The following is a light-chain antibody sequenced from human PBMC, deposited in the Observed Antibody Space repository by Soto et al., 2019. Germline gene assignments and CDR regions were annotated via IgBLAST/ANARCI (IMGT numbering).Light chain of an antibody. Sequence: IVLTQFPGTLSLSPWERATLSCRASQSVGSNYLAWYQQRPGQPPNLLIFGASHRAPDIPDRFSGSGSGTDFTLTISRLEPEDFAVYYCQQYNNWPWTFGQGTKVDIK. CDR2: GAS. CDR3: QQYNNWPWT. J-gene: IGKJ1*01. V-gene: IGKV3-20*01. CDR1: QSVGSNY.